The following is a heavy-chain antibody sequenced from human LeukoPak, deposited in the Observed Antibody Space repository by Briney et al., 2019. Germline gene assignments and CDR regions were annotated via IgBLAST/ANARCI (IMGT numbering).Heavy chain of an antibody. Sequence: GGSLRLSCAASGFTFSSYAMSWVRQAPGKGLEWVSAISGSGGSTYYADSVEGRFTISRDNSKNTLYLQMNSLRAEDTAVYYCAKASSASTYYDFWSGYYFDYWGQGTLVTVSS. D-gene: IGHD3-3*01. J-gene: IGHJ4*02. CDR2: ISGSGGST. CDR3: AKASSASTYYDFWSGYYFDY. CDR1: GFTFSSYA. V-gene: IGHV3-23*01.